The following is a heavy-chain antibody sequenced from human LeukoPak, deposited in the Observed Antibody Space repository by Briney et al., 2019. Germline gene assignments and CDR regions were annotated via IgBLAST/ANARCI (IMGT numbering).Heavy chain of an antibody. CDR1: GYTFTGYY. CDR3: ARDRRDEELSPDY. J-gene: IGHJ4*02. CDR2: ISAYNGNT. V-gene: IGHV1-18*04. D-gene: IGHD1-14*01. Sequence: ASVKVSCKASGYTFTGYYMHWVRQAPGQGLEWMGWISAYNGNTNYAQKLQGRVTMTTDTSTSTAYMELRSLRSDDTAVYYCARDRRDEELSPDYWGQGTLVTVSS.